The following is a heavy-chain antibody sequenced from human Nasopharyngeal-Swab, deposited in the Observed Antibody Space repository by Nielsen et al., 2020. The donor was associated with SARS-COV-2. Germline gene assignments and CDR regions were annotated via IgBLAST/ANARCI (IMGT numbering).Heavy chain of an antibody. D-gene: IGHD5-24*01. CDR2: INSDGSGA. CDR3: VRGRDGDGFNPLGY. CDR1: GFTFRDHA. Sequence: GESLKISCEASGFTFRDHAMTWVRHAPGKGLVWVSHINSDGSGASYADSVKGRFTISRDNAKSTLYLQMTSLRAEDTAVYYCVRGRDGDGFNPLGYWGQGTLVTVSS. V-gene: IGHV3-74*01. J-gene: IGHJ4*02.